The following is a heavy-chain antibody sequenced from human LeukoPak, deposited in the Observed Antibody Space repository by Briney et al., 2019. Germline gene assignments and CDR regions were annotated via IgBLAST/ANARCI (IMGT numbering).Heavy chain of an antibody. CDR1: GFTFGNYA. CDR2: LSGSGGSI. V-gene: IGHV3-23*01. CDR3: AKDGSGGSYYYFDY. J-gene: IGHJ4*02. Sequence: EPGGSLRLSCAASGFTFGNYAMSWVRQAPGKGLEWVSGLSGSGGSIYYTDSVKGRFTISRDNSKNTVYLQMNSLRAEDTALYFCAKDGSGGSYYYFDYWGQGTLVTVSS. D-gene: IGHD4-23*01.